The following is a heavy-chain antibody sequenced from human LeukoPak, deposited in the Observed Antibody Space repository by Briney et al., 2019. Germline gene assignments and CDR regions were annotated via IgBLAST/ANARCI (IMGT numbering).Heavy chain of an antibody. V-gene: IGHV1-8*01. CDR3: TREHDKPMMHWYFSL. CDR2: MNPSSGDT. CDR1: GYTFTNFD. J-gene: IGHJ2*01. D-gene: IGHD1/OR15-1a*01. Sequence: GASVKVSCKASGYTFTNFDINWVRQATGQGPEWMGWMNPSSGDTGIAQKFQGRLTLTRDTSLSTAYMELSHLTSEDMAIYFCTREHDKPMMHWYFSLWGRGSLVTVSS.